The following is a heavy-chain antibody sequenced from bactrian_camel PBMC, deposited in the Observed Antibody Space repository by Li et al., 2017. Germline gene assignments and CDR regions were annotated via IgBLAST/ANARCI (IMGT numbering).Heavy chain of an antibody. D-gene: IGHD3*01. CDR2: IWIHETTYYAERT. CDR1: GYTYGDYC. Sequence: DVQLVESGGGSVQAGGSLRLSCAISGYTYGDYCMGWFRQAPGHEREAVASIWIHETTYYAERTYYADSVKGRFTISRDNAKNTLYLQMNSLKSEDTFVCYCTADRYDPYILGLDWGQGTQVTVS. CDR3: TADRYDPYILGLD. J-gene: IGHJ4*01. V-gene: IGHV3S19*01.